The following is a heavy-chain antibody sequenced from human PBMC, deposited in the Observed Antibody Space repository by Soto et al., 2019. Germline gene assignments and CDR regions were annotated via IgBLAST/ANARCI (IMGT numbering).Heavy chain of an antibody. V-gene: IGHV3-30*18. CDR3: AKDVVVGATPGLGDYYYYYGMDV. CDR1: GFTFSSYG. CDR2: ISYDGSNK. Sequence: QVQLVESGGGVVQPGRSLRLSCAASGFTFSSYGMHWVRQAPGKGLEWVAVISYDGSNKYYVDSVKGRFTISRDNSKNTLYLQMNSLRAEDTAVYYCAKDVVVGATPGLGDYYYYYGMDVWGQGTTVTVSS. J-gene: IGHJ6*02. D-gene: IGHD1-26*01.